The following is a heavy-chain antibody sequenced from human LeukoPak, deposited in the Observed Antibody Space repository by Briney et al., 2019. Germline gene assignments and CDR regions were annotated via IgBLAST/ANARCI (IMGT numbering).Heavy chain of an antibody. D-gene: IGHD1-14*01. CDR1: GFSDIDNY. V-gene: IGHV3-53*01. J-gene: IGHJ4*02. CDR2: IYSGGTT. CDR3: ARGVIGNPVDFDY. Sequence: HAGGSLRLSRAPSGFSDIDNYMGWARQAPGKGLEWESVIYSGGTTYYGDAMKDRFTISMDTSKKMLYLQMNSLRGEETAVYHCARGVIGNPVDFDYWGQGILVTVSS.